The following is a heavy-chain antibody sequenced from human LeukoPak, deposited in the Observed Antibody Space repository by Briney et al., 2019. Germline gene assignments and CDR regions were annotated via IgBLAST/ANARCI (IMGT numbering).Heavy chain of an antibody. J-gene: IGHJ5*02. CDR1: GGSIGSGTYY. D-gene: IGHD2-2*02. CDR2: IYTTGSA. Sequence: SQTLSLTCTVSGGSIGSGTYYWSWIRQPAGKGLEWIGRIYTTGSAIYNPSLQSRVSISVDTSKNQFFLRLDSVTAADTAVYYCARVTPVVSTAILGWFDPWGQGTLVTVSS. CDR3: ARVTPVVSTAILGWFDP. V-gene: IGHV4-61*02.